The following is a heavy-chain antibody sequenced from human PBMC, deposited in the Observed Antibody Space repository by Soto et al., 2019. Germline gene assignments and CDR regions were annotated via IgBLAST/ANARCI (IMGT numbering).Heavy chain of an antibody. V-gene: IGHV3-15*07. CDR1: GFTFSDAW. CDR2: IKSKTDGDTT. Sequence: EVQLVESGGGLVTPGGSLRLSCAASGFTFSDAWMNWVRQAPGKGLEWVGRIKSKTDGDTTDYAAAVKGRITISRDDSKNSLYLQMNSLKIEDTAVYHCSRTHDGFDIWGPGTMVTVSS. J-gene: IGHJ3*02. CDR3: SRTHDGFDI.